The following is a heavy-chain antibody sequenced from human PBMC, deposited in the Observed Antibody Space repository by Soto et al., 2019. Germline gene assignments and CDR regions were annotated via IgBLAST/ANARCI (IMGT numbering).Heavy chain of an antibody. J-gene: IGHJ5*01. CDR2: ISSGGVA. CDR3: AKDRSRSPGNWLDS. V-gene: IGHV3-23*01. D-gene: IGHD6-6*01. CDR1: GFTFSSYA. Sequence: EVQLLETGGGLVQPGGSLRLSCVASGFTFSSYAMRWLRQAPGKELEWVSGISSGGVAHYVDSVKRRFTISSENSKNTLFLEMTSLRAEDTATYDCAKDRSRSPGNWLDSWGQGIVVKVSS.